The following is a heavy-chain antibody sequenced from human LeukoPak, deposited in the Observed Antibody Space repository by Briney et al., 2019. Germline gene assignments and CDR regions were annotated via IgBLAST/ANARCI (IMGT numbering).Heavy chain of an antibody. Sequence: KSGGSLRLSCAASGFTFNNAWMSWVRQAPGKGLEWVSYISSSGSTIYYADAVKGRFTISRDNAKNSLYLQMNSLRAEDTAVYYCAREAASYFDYWGQGTLVTVSS. V-gene: IGHV3-11*01. CDR2: ISSSGSTI. CDR1: GFTFNNAW. CDR3: AREAASYFDY. J-gene: IGHJ4*02. D-gene: IGHD6-13*01.